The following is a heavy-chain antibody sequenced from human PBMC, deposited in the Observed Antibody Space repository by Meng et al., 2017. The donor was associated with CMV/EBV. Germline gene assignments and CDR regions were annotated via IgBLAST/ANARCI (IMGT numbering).Heavy chain of an antibody. V-gene: IGHV4-39*07. CDR3: ARGGIAAAGLH. CDR2: IYYSGST. J-gene: IGHJ4*02. Sequence: LHESGPGLVNPSETLSLTCTVSGASISSSSYDWGWIRQPPGKGLEWMGSIYYSGSTYYNPSLKSRVTISVDTSKNQFSLKLSSVTAADTAVYYCARGGIAAAGLHWGQGTLVTVSS. CDR1: GASISSSSYD. D-gene: IGHD6-13*01.